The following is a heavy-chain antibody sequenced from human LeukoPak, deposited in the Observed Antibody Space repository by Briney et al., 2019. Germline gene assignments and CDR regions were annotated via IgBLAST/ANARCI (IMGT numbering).Heavy chain of an antibody. CDR2: IFYSGNT. D-gene: IGHD5-24*01. V-gene: IGHV4-39*01. J-gene: IGHJ4*02. Sequence: SETLSLTCTVSGGSISSSSYYWGWIRQPPGTGLEWIGSIFYSGNTYDNPSLKSRVTISVDTSKNQFSLKLNPVTAADTAVYYCARHRSKWLQSSFDYWGQGTLVTVSS. CDR3: ARHRSKWLQSSFDY. CDR1: GGSISSSSYY.